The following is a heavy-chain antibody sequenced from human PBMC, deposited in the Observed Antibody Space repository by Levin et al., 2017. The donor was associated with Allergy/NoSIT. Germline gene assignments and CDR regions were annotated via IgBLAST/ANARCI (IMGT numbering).Heavy chain of an antibody. D-gene: IGHD3-9*01. CDR2: IYPGDSDT. V-gene: IGHV5-51*01. CDR1: GYSFTSYW. CDR3: ARHFSNRGRYNWNYTSGYYDILTGSRNWFDP. J-gene: IGHJ5*02. Sequence: GESLKISCKGSGYSFTSYWIGWVRQMPGKGLEWMGIIYPGDSDTRYSPSFQGQVTISADKSISTAYLQWSSLKASDTAMYYCARHFSNRGRYNWNYTSGYYDILTGSRNWFDPWGQGTLVTVSS.